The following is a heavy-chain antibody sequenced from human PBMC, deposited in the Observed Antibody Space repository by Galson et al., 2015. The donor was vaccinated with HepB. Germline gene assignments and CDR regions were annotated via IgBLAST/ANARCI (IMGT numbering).Heavy chain of an antibody. CDR3: TTDLGNYELLWFGERYYYYYGMDV. Sequence: SLRLSRAASGFTFSNAWMSWVRQAPGKGLEWVGRIKSKTDGGTTDYAAPVKGRFTISRDDSKNTLYLQMNSLKTEDTAVYYCTTDLGNYELLWFGERYYYYYGMDVWGQGTTVTVSS. J-gene: IGHJ6*02. CDR1: GFTFSNAW. CDR2: IKSKTDGGTT. V-gene: IGHV3-15*01. D-gene: IGHD3-10*01.